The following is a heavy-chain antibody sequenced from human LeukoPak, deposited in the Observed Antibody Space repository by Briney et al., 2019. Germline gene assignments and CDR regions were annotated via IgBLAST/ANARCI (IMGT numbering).Heavy chain of an antibody. CDR2: IHNDGST. CDR1: GFIVSSTY. V-gene: IGHV3-53*01. D-gene: IGHD3-3*02. CDR3: AALARDY. J-gene: IGHJ4*02. Sequence: GGSLRLSCAVSGFIVSSTYMTWVRQAPGKGLEWVSVIHNDGSTYHADSVKGRFTISRDNSKNTLYLQMNSLRVEDTAAYYCAALARDYWGLGTLVTVSS.